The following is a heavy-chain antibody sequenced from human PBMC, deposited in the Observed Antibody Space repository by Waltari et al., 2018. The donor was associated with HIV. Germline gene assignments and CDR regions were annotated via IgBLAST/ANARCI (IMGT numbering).Heavy chain of an antibody. CDR2: IYYSGST. CDR3: ARVQTGVDTAMVNRYFDL. Sequence: QLQLQESGPGLVTPSETLSLTCTVSGGSISSSSDYWGWIRQPQGQGLEWIGSIYYSGSTYYNPSLKSRVTISVDTSKNQFSLKLSSVTAADTAVYYCARVQTGVDTAMVNRYFDLWGRGTLVTVSS. J-gene: IGHJ2*01. CDR1: GGSISSSSDY. D-gene: IGHD5-18*01. V-gene: IGHV4-39*01.